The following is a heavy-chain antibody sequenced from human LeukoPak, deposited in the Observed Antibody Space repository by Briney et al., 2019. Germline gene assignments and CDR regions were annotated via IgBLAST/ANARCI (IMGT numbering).Heavy chain of an antibody. CDR3: ARDWRGSHYVSNGNAFDI. J-gene: IGHJ3*02. D-gene: IGHD1-26*01. CDR1: GGTFSSYA. Sequence: SVKVSCKASGGTFSSYAISWVRQAPGQGLEWMGGIIPIFGTANYAQKFQGRVTITTDESTSTAYMELSSLRSEDTAVYYCARDWRGSHYVSNGNAFDIWGQGTMVTVSS. V-gene: IGHV1-69*05. CDR2: IIPIFGTA.